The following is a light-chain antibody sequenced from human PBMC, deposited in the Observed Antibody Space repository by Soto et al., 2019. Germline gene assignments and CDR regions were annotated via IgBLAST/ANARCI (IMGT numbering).Light chain of an antibody. V-gene: IGKV3-20*01. CDR2: GAS. Sequence: EILLTQSPGTLSLSPGERATLSCRASQSVTSSYLAWYQQKPGQAPRLLIYGASSRATGIPDRFSGSGSRTDFTLSISRLEPEDVAVYYCQQYGDSRTFGQGTKVEIK. CDR3: QQYGDSRT. CDR1: QSVTSSY. J-gene: IGKJ1*01.